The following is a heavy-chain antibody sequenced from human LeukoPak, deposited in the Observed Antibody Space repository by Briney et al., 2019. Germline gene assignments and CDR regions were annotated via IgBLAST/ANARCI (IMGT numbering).Heavy chain of an antibody. CDR3: ARDPRYCSSTSCPRYYHRFDY. J-gene: IGHJ4*02. Sequence: GASVKVSCKASGYTFTSYGISWVRQAPGQGLEWMGWISAYNGNTNYAQKLQGRVTVTTDTSTSTAYMELRSLRSDDTAVYYCARDPRYCSSTSCPRYYHRFDYWGQGTLVTVSS. D-gene: IGHD2-2*01. CDR2: ISAYNGNT. CDR1: GYTFTSYG. V-gene: IGHV1-18*01.